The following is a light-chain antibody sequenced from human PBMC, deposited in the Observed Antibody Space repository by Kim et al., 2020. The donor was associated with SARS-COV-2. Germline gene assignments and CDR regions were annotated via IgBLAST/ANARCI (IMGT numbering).Light chain of an antibody. CDR1: NIGSKS. CDR3: QVWDSSSDHWV. CDR2: YDS. J-gene: IGLJ3*02. Sequence: SYELTQPPSVSVAPGQTARLTCVGNNIGSKSVHWYQQKPGQAPVLVIYYDSDRPSGIPERFSGSNSGNTATLTISRVEAGDEADYYCQVWDSSSDHWVFG. V-gene: IGLV3-21*04.